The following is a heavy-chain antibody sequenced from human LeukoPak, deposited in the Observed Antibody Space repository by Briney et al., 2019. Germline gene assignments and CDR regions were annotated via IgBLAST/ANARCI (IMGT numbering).Heavy chain of an antibody. CDR1: GFTVSTNS. V-gene: IGHV3-66*01. Sequence: GGSLRLSCTVSGFTVSTNSMSWVRQAPGKGLEWVSFIYSDNTHYSDSVKGRFTISRDNSKNSLYLQMNSLRAEDTAVYYCARESVRYGDYPFYFDYWGQGTLVTVSS. CDR2: IYSDNT. CDR3: ARESVRYGDYPFYFDY. J-gene: IGHJ4*02. D-gene: IGHD4-17*01.